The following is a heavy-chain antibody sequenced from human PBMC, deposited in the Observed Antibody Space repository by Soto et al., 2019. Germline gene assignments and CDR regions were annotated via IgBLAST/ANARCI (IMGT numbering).Heavy chain of an antibody. J-gene: IGHJ5*02. CDR1: GFTFSDYY. V-gene: IGHV3-11*01. D-gene: IGHD2-2*01. Sequence: PGGSLRLSCAASGFTFSDYYMSWIRQAPGKGLEWVSYISSSGSTIYYADSVKGRFTISRDNAKSSLYLQMNSLRAEDTAVYYCARVGDIVVVPARFDPWGQGTLVTVSS. CDR2: ISSSGSTI. CDR3: ARVGDIVVVPARFDP.